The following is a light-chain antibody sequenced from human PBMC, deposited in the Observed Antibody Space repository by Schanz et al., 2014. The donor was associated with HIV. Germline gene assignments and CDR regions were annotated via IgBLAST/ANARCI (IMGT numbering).Light chain of an antibody. V-gene: IGKV3-15*01. CDR2: SAS. CDR1: QSVSSN. J-gene: IGKJ1*01. Sequence: EIVMTQSPATLSVSPGERATLSCRASQSVSSNLAWYQQKPGQAPRLLIYSASTRATGIPARFSGSGSGTDFTLTISRLEPEDFAVYFCHQYAGSPKTFGQGTKVEIK. CDR3: HQYAGSPKT.